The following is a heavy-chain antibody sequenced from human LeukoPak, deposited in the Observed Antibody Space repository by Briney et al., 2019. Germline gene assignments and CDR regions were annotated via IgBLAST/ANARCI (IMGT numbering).Heavy chain of an antibody. CDR2: ISAYNGNT. CDR1: GYTFTNYG. J-gene: IGHJ4*02. Sequence: ASMKVSCKASGYTFTNYGFSWVRQAPGQGLEWMGWISAYNGNTGYAQKFQGRVTMTTDTSTSTAYMELRSLTSDDTAVYYCARSPSGYDRLIDYWGQGTLVTVSS. D-gene: IGHD5-12*01. V-gene: IGHV1-18*04. CDR3: ARSPSGYDRLIDY.